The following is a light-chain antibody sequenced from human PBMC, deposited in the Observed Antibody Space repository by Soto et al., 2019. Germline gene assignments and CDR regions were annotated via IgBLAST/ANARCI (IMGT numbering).Light chain of an antibody. CDR3: RVYGRGGTLV. Sequence: QSALTQPASVSGSPGQSISISCTGTNTDVGGHHDVSWYQQHPGKAPKLVIYEDGNRPSNVSARFSGSKGGNTASLTIAGLQPEDADDYYSRVYGRGGTLVFGGGTKLTVL. V-gene: IGLV2-14*03. CDR2: EDG. J-gene: IGLJ3*02. CDR1: NTDVGGHHD.